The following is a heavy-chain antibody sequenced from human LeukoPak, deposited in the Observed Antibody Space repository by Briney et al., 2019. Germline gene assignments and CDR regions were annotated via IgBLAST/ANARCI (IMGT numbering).Heavy chain of an antibody. Sequence: GGSLRLSCTASGFTFSSYWKHWVRQAPGKGLVWVSRIFNDGSRINYADSVEGRFTISRDNAMNTLYLQLDWLTVEDTAVYYCARGHYSGFYIDFWGQGDLVTVSS. CDR1: GFTFSSYW. CDR2: IFNDGSRI. J-gene: IGHJ4*02. D-gene: IGHD6-19*01. V-gene: IGHV3-74*01. CDR3: ARGHYSGFYIDF.